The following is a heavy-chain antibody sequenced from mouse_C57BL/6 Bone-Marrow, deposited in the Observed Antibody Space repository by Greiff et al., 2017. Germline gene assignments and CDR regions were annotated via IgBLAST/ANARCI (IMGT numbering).Heavy chain of an antibody. CDR3: TTSYSNYGEYWYFDV. V-gene: IGHV14-4*01. J-gene: IGHJ1*03. CDR2: IDPENGDT. CDR1: GFNIKDDY. Sequence: LVESGAELVRPGASVKLSCTASGFNIKDDYMHWVKQRPEQGLEWIGWIDPENGDTEYASKFQGKATITADTSSNTAYLQLSSLTSEDTAVYYCTTSYSNYGEYWYFDVWGTGTTVTVSS. D-gene: IGHD2-5*01.